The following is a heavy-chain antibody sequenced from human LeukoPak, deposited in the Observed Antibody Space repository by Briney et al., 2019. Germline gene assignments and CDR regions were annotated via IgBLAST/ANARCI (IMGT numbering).Heavy chain of an antibody. Sequence: GGSLRLSCAASGFTVSSNYMSWVRQAPGKGLEWVSVIYSGGSTYYADSVKGRFTISRDNSKNTLYLQMNSLRAEDTAVYYCAKDTPGFGGDDFVHWGQGTLVTVSS. CDR2: IYSGGST. CDR1: GFTVSSNY. V-gene: IGHV3-53*01. D-gene: IGHD3-10*01. J-gene: IGHJ4*02. CDR3: AKDTPGFGGDDFVH.